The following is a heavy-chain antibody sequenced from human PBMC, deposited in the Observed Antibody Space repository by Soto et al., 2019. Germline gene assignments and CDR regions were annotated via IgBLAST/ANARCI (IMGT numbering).Heavy chain of an antibody. CDR2: INSDGSST. V-gene: IGHV3-74*01. CDR3: VRTSLVVAAATREDY. Sequence: EVQLVESGGGLVQPGEYLRLSCAASGFTFSSYWMHWVRQAPGKGLVWVSRINSDGSSTSYAGSVKGRFTISRDNAKNTLYLQMNSLRAEDTAVYYCVRTSLVVAAATREDYCGQGTLVTVSS. J-gene: IGHJ4*02. D-gene: IGHD2-15*01. CDR1: GFTFSSYW.